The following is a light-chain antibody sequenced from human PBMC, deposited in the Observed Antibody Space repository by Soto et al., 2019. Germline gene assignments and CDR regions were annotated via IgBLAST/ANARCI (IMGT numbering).Light chain of an antibody. CDR1: QSVDSY. Sequence: EIVLTQSPATLSLSPGERATLSCRASQSVDSYLAWYQHKPGQAPRLLIYDASNRSTDIPARFSGSGSGTDYTLTISGLEPEDFAVYYWQQHGNWPPAWTFGQETKVEIK. V-gene: IGKV3-11*01. CDR3: QQHGNWPPAWT. J-gene: IGKJ1*01. CDR2: DAS.